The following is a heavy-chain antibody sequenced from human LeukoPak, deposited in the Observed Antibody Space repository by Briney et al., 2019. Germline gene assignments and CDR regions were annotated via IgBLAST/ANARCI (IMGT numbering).Heavy chain of an antibody. D-gene: IGHD3-16*02. Sequence: GGSLRLSCAASGFTFSSFAMNWVRQVPGKGLEWVSSISSGRSYTMYADSVKGRFTISRDNAKNSLYLQMNSLRAEDTAVYYCARVESGYSAFDIWGQGTMVTVSS. CDR3: ARVESGYSAFDI. J-gene: IGHJ3*02. CDR2: ISSGRSYT. CDR1: GFTFSSFA. V-gene: IGHV3-21*01.